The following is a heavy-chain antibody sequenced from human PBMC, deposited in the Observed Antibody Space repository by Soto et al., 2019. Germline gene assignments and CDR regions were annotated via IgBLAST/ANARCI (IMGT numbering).Heavy chain of an antibody. J-gene: IGHJ4*02. CDR2: IKSKTDGGTT. CDR1: SVSNAW. Sequence: SVSNAWMNWVRQAPGKGLEWVGRIKSKTDGGTTDYAAPVKGRFTISRDDSKNTLYLQMNSLKTEDTAVYYCSTGGYGSSSVPGLWGQGTLVTVSS. CDR3: STGGYGSSSVPGL. D-gene: IGHD6-6*01. V-gene: IGHV3-15*07.